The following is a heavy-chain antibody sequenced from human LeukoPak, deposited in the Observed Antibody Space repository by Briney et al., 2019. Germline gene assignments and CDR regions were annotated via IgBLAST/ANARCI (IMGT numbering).Heavy chain of an antibody. CDR2: IRSGSSII. CDR3: VREEVTMVRELIGYYFDY. J-gene: IGHJ4*02. CDR1: GFTFSSYS. D-gene: IGHD3-10*01. V-gene: IGHV3-48*04. Sequence: GGSLRLSCAASGFTFSSYSMNWVRQAPGRGLEWVSYIRSGSSIIYYADSVKGRFTISRDNAKNSLFLQMNSLRAEDTAVYYCVREEVTMVRELIGYYFDYWGQGTLVTVSS.